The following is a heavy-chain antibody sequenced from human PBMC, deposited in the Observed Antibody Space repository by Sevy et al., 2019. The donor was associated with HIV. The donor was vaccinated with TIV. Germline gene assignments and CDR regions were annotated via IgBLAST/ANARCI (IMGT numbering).Heavy chain of an antibody. Sequence: GGSLRLSCAASGFTFSSYAMSWVRRAPGKGLEWVSVPSGSGGSTDYADSVKGRFTISRDNSKNTLYLQMNSLRAEDTAVYYCAKDLERITMVRGVIMGTFDYWGQGTLVTVSS. V-gene: IGHV3-23*01. CDR2: PSGSGGST. D-gene: IGHD3-10*01. J-gene: IGHJ4*02. CDR3: AKDLERITMVRGVIMGTFDY. CDR1: GFTFSSYA.